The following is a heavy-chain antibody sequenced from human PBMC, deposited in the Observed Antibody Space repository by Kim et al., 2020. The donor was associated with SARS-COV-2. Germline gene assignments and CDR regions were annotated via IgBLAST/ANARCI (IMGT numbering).Heavy chain of an antibody. V-gene: IGHV6-1*01. CDR2: TYYRSKWYN. Sequence: SQTLSLTCAISGDSVSSNSAAWNWIRQSPSRGLEWLGRTYYRSKWYNDYAVSVKSRITINPDTSKNQFSLQLNSVTPEDTAVYYCARGWDFWSCYSPYYYYYLDVWGKATTVTVSS. CDR1: GDSVSSNSAA. CDR3: ARGWDFWSCYSPYYYYYLDV. J-gene: IGHJ6*03. D-gene: IGHD3-3*01.